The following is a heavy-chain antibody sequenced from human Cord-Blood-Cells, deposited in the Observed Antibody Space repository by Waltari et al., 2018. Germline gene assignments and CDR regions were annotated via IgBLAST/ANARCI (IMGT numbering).Heavy chain of an antibody. CDR1: GYTFTSSA. J-gene: IGHJ4*02. CDR3: ARDRLFPGYYDY. CDR2: INAGNGNT. V-gene: IGHV1-3*01. D-gene: IGHD3-9*01. Sequence: QVQLVQSGAEVKKPGASVKVSCKASGYTFTSSAMHWVRQAPGQRLEWMGWINAGNGNTKYSQKFQGRVTITRDTSASTAYMELSSLRSEDTAVYYCARDRLFPGYYDYWGQGTLVTVSS.